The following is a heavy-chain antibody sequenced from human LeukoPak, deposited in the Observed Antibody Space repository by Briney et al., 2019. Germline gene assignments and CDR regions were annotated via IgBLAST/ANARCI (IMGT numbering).Heavy chain of an antibody. V-gene: IGHV1-8*01. CDR2: RNPDSGNT. D-gene: IGHD3-10*01. CDR3: ARGTIRSRYFDY. Sequence: ASVKGSCKTSGYTFTTSDINWVRQATGQGLEWMGWRNPDSGNTGYVQKFQGSVTMTRNTSISTAYLELSSLTSDDTAVYYCARGTIRSRYFDYWGQGPLVTVSS. J-gene: IGHJ4*02. CDR1: GYTFTTSD.